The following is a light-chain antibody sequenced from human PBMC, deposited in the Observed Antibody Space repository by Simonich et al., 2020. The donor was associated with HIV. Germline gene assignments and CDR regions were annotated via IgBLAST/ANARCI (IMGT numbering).Light chain of an antibody. CDR3: QQDGSSWT. V-gene: IGKV3-20*01. CDR2: GAS. Sequence: EIVLTQSPGTLSLSPGERATLSCRASQSVSSSYLAWYQQKPGQAPRLLIDGASNRATGIPDRFSGSGSGTGFTLTINRLEPEDFAVYYCQQDGSSWTFGQGTKVEIK. J-gene: IGKJ1*01. CDR1: QSVSSSY.